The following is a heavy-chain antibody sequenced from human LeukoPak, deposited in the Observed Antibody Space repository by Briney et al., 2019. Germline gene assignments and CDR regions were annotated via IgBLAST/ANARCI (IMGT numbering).Heavy chain of an antibody. CDR1: GFSFSSNG. D-gene: IGHD1-26*01. CDR3: ARQGPTSGATIY. V-gene: IGHV3-30*02. CDR2: TLYDGSNK. J-gene: IGHJ4*02. Sequence: GGSLRLSCAASGFSFSSNGMHWVRQAPGKGLEWVAFTLYDGSNKYYADSVKGRFTISRDNSKNTLYLQMNSLRAEDTAMYYCARQGPTSGATIYWGQGTLVTVSS.